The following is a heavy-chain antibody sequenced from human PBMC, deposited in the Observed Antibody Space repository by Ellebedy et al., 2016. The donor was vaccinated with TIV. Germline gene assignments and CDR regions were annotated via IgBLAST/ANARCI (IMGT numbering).Heavy chain of an antibody. CDR1: GFTFSRYW. J-gene: IGHJ4*02. CDR3: ARAGGIGVVDY. Sequence: GESLKISCAASGFTFSRYWMSWVRQAPGKGLEWVANIKVDEREKYYVDSVKGRFTVSRDDAKNSVYLQMNSLRAEDTAVYYCARAGGIGVVDYWGQGTLVTVSS. CDR2: IKVDEREK. D-gene: IGHD3-3*01. V-gene: IGHV3-7*01.